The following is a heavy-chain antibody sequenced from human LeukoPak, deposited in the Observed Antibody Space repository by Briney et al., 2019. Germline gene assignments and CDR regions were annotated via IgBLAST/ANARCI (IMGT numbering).Heavy chain of an antibody. J-gene: IGHJ4*02. CDR2: ISAYNGNT. CDR1: GYTFTSYG. D-gene: IGHD3-16*01. CDR3: ARDFLMITFGGVEIDY. V-gene: IGHV1-18*04. Sequence: ASVNVSCKASGYTFTSYGISWVRQAPGQGLEWMGWISAYNGNTNYAQKLQGRVTMTTDTSTSTAYMELRSLRSDDTAVYYCARDFLMITFGGVEIDYWGQGTLVTVSS.